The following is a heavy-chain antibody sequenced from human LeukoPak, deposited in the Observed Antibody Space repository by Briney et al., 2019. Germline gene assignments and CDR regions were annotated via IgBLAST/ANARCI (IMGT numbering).Heavy chain of an antibody. CDR1: GFTFSDYY. CDR3: ARAVNSLAYYDFWSGYGNWFDP. CDR2: ISSSSSYT. J-gene: IGHJ5*02. D-gene: IGHD3-3*01. V-gene: IGHV3-11*06. Sequence: GGSLRLSCAASGFTFSDYYMSWIRQAPGKGLEWVSYISSSSSYTNYADSVKGRFTISRDSAKNSLYLQMNSLRAEDTAVYYCARAVNSLAYYDFWSGYGNWFDPWGQGTLVTVSS.